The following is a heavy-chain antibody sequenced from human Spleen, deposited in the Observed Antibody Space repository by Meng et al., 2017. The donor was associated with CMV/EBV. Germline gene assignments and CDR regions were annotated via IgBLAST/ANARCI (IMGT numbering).Heavy chain of an antibody. CDR3: ARGRYFTTTLDY. Sequence: QVPLQQWGAGLLKPSETLSLTCAVYGGSFSGYYWSWIRQPPGKGLEWIGEINHSGSTNYNPSLKSRVTISVDTSKNQFSLKLSSVTAADTAVYYCARGRYFTTTLDYWGQGTLVTASS. J-gene: IGHJ4*02. CDR2: INHSGST. V-gene: IGHV4-34*01. D-gene: IGHD4-17*01. CDR1: GGSFSGYY.